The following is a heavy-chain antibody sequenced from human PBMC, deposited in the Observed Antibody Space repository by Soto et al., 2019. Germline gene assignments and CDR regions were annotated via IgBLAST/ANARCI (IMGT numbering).Heavy chain of an antibody. D-gene: IGHD3-16*01. V-gene: IGHV3-33*01. Sequence: QVQLVESGGGVVQPGRSLRLSCAASGFTFSSYGMHWVRQAPGEGLEWVAIIWHDGSNEDYADSVKGRFTISRDNSKSTLYLQMNSLRVEDTAVYYCAREPSGGNDAFDIWGQGTIVTVSS. CDR3: AREPSGGNDAFDI. J-gene: IGHJ3*02. CDR1: GFTFSSYG. CDR2: IWHDGSNE.